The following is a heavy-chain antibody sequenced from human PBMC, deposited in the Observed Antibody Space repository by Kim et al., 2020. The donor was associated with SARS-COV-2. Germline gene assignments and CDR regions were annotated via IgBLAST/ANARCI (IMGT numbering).Heavy chain of an antibody. J-gene: IGHJ5*02. V-gene: IGHV1-69*13. D-gene: IGHD1-26*01. CDR1: GGTFSSYA. CDR3: ASNNGWVGATPDWFDP. Sequence: SVKVSCKASGGTFSSYAISWVRQAPGQGLEWMGGIIPIFGTANYAQKFQGRVTITADESTSTAYMELSSLRSEDTAVYYCASNNGWVGATPDWFDPWGQGTLVTVSS. CDR2: IIPIFGTA.